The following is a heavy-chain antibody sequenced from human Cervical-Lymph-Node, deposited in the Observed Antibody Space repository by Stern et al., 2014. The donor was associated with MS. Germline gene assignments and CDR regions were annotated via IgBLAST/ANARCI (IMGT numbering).Heavy chain of an antibody. CDR2: SHYSGHT. J-gene: IGHJ4*02. CDR1: GGSISSGYHY. Sequence: QLQLQESGPGLVKPSQTLSLTCSVSGGSISSGYHYWSWIRQPPGKGLEWIGYSHYSGHTYHNPSLKSRLTISVDTSKNQFSLKLSSVTAADTAVYYCARGGWGGTYFFDYWGQGTLVTVSS. V-gene: IGHV4-31*03. CDR3: ARGGWGGTYFFDY. D-gene: IGHD1-26*01.